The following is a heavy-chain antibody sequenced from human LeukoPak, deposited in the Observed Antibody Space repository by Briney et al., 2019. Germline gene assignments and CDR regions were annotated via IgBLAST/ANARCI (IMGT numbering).Heavy chain of an antibody. CDR3: ARDTVGITGTTGYFDY. J-gene: IGHJ4*02. D-gene: IGHD1-7*01. V-gene: IGHV1-69*05. Sequence: SSVKVSCKSSGGIFSSYAISWVRQAPGQGVEWMGGIIPIFGTANYAQKFQGRVTITTDESTSTAYMELSRLRSEDTAVYYCARDTVGITGTTGYFDYWGQGTLVTVSS. CDR1: GGIFSSYA. CDR2: IIPIFGTA.